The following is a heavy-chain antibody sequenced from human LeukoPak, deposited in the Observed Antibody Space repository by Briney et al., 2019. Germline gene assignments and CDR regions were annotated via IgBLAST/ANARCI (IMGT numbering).Heavy chain of an antibody. V-gene: IGHV4-61*08. CDR1: GCSITTGVYY. CDR3: ARVYYDSSGYYTFDC. D-gene: IGHD3-22*01. CDR2: IYYSGST. J-gene: IGHJ4*02. Sequence: SETLSLTCTVSGCSITTGVYYWSWIRQPPGKGLEWIGYIYYSGSTNYNPSLKRRITITVETSKNQFSRKLSSATAAATVPYYCARVYYDSSGYYTFDCGGEATLVTV.